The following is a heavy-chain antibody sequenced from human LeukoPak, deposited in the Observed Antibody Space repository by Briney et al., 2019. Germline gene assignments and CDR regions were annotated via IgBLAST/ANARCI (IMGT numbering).Heavy chain of an antibody. V-gene: IGHV3-74*01. J-gene: IGHJ6*02. Sequence: GGSLRLSCAASGFTFSSYWMHWVRQAPGKGLVWVSRINSDGSSTTYADSVRGRFTISGDNAKNTLHLQMNSLRAEDTAVYFCARDYGRSRDYGMDVWGQGTTVTVSS. D-gene: IGHD3-10*01. CDR2: INSDGSST. CDR3: ARDYGRSRDYGMDV. CDR1: GFTFSSYW.